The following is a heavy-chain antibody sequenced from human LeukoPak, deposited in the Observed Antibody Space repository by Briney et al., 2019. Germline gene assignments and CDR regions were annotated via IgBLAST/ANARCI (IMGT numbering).Heavy chain of an antibody. D-gene: IGHD3-9*01. CDR3: ASTYYDILTGYSAFDY. CDR1: GGTFSSYA. V-gene: IGHV1-69*13. J-gene: IGHJ4*02. Sequence: GASVRVSCKASGGTFSSYATSWVRQAPGQGLEWMGGIIPIFGTANYAQKFQGRVTITADESTSTAYMELSSLRSEDTAVYYCASTYYDILTGYSAFDYWGQGTLVTVSS. CDR2: IIPIFGTA.